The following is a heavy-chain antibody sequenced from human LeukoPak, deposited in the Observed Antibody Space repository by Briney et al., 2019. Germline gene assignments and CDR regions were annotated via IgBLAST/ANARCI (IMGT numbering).Heavy chain of an antibody. V-gene: IGHV3-11*04. D-gene: IGHD6-13*01. CDR1: GFTFSDYY. Sequence: GGSLRLSCAASGFTFSDYYMTWIRQAPGKGLEWVSYISISGSTIYYADSVKGRFTISRDNAKNSLYLQMNSLRVEDTAVYYCARMQQLVDFVDYWGQGTLVTVSS. CDR2: ISISGSTI. CDR3: ARMQQLVDFVDY. J-gene: IGHJ4*02.